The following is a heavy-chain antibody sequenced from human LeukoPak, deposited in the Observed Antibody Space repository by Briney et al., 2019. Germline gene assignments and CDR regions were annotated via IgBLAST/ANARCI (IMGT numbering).Heavy chain of an antibody. V-gene: IGHV3-48*01. CDR3: VKGAGYYYDSRFDY. Sequence: GGSLRLSCAASGFTFSSYSMNWVRQAPGKGLEWVSYISSSSSTIYYADSVKGRFTISRDNAKNSLYLQMNSLRAEDTAVYYCVKGAGYYYDSRFDYWAREPWSPSPQ. CDR2: ISSSSSTI. J-gene: IGHJ4*02. CDR1: GFTFSSYS. D-gene: IGHD3-22*01.